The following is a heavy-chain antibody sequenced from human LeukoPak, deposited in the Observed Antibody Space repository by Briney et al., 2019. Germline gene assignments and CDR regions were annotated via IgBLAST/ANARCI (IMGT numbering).Heavy chain of an antibody. CDR3: AKAHVVYYYMEV. J-gene: IGHJ6*03. Sequence: GGSLRLSCTASGFTFDDYSMHWVRQTPGKGLEWVSLISWYGGSTSYADSVKGRFTISRDSSKTSLYLQMNSLRTEDTALYYCAKAHVVYYYMEVWGKGTTVTDSS. CDR1: GFTFDDYS. V-gene: IGHV3-43*01. CDR2: ISWYGGST. D-gene: IGHD2-15*01.